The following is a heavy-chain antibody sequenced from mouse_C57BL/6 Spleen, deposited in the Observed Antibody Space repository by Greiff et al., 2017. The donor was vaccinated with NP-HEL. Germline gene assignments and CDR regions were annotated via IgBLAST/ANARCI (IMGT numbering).Heavy chain of an antibody. Sequence: QVQLQQSGPELVKPGASVKISCKASGYSFTSYYIHWVKQRPGQGLEWIGWIYPGSGNTKYNEKFKGKATLTADKSSSTAYMQLSSLTSEDSAVYYCARLTDYCGSSYGYYAMDYWGQGTSVTVSS. V-gene: IGHV1-66*01. CDR1: GYSFTSYY. D-gene: IGHD1-1*01. CDR2: IYPGSGNT. J-gene: IGHJ4*01. CDR3: ARLTDYCGSSYGYYAMDY.